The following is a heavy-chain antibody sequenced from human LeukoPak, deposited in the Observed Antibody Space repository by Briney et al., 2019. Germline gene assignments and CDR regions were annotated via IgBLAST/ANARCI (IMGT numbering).Heavy chain of an antibody. CDR2: IIPILGIA. V-gene: IGHV1-69*04. D-gene: IGHD3-3*01. CDR3: ARVPWGGFLGLDV. J-gene: IGHJ6*04. CDR1: GGTFSSYA. Sequence: SVKVSCKASGGTFSSYAISWVRQAPGQGLEWMGRIIPILGIANYAQKFQGRVTITADKSTSTAYMELSSLRSEDTAVYYCARVPWGGFLGLDVWGKGTTVTVSS.